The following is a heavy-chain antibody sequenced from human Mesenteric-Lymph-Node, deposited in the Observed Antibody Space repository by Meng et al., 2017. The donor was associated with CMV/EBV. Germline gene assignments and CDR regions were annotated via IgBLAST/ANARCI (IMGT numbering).Heavy chain of an antibody. D-gene: IGHD2-2*01. CDR3: AREGNQLLGYYYYGMDV. CDR2: VYYTGTT. J-gene: IGHJ6*02. Sequence: GSLRLSCTVSGDFVSGVTYYWSWIRQPPGKGLEWIGYVYYTGTTNYSPAFKSRATISIDTSKTQFSLRLSSVTAADTAVYYCAREGNQLLGYYYYGMDVWGQGTTVTVSS. V-gene: IGHV4-61*01. CDR1: GDFVSGVTYY.